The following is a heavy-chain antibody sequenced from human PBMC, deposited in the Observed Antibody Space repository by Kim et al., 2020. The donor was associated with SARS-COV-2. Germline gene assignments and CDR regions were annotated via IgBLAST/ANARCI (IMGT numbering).Heavy chain of an antibody. Sequence: GGSLRLSCAASGFTFSNYSMNWVRQAPGKGLEWVSYISFGSSYRYYADSVKGRFTISRDNAKNSLYLQMNSLRADDTAVYYCAKDWYYGSGSYYPNFDYWGQGTLVTVSP. J-gene: IGHJ4*02. V-gene: IGHV3-21*04. D-gene: IGHD3-10*01. CDR1: GFTFSNYS. CDR3: AKDWYYGSGSYYPNFDY. CDR2: ISFGSSYR.